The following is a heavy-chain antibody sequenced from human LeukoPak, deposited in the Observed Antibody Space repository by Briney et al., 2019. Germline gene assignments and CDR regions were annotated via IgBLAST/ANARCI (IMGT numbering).Heavy chain of an antibody. Sequence: PGGSLRLSCAASGFTFSSYAMTWVRQAPGRGLEWVSAISGSGYSTYYADSVKGRFTISRDNSKNTLYLQMNSLRAEDTAVYYCAKVEGFSSSSGYFDCWGQGTLVTVSS. CDR3: AKVEGFSSSSGYFDC. J-gene: IGHJ4*02. CDR1: GFTFSSYA. D-gene: IGHD6-6*01. V-gene: IGHV3-23*01. CDR2: ISGSGYST.